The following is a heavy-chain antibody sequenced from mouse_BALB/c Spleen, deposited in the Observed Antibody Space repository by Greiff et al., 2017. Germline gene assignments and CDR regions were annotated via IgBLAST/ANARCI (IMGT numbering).Heavy chain of an antibody. CDR1: GYTFTDYN. CDR3: ARYHYGNYDYFDY. D-gene: IGHD2-1*01. CDR2: IYPYNGGT. V-gene: IGHV1S29*02. Sequence: VQLQQSGPELVKPGASVKISCKASGYTFTDYNMHWVKQSHGKSLEWIGYIYPYNGGTGYNQKFKSKATLTVDNSSSTAYMELRSLTSEDSAVYYCARYHYGNYDYFDYWGQGTTLTVSS. J-gene: IGHJ2*01.